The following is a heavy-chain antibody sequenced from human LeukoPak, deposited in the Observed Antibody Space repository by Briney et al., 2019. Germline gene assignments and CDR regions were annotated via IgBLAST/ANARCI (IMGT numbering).Heavy chain of an antibody. D-gene: IGHD5-18*01. V-gene: IGHV3-11*01. CDR2: ISSSGSTI. CDR1: GFTFSDYY. J-gene: IGHJ3*02. CDR3: AREPRGYSYGSHAFDI. Sequence: GGSLRLSCAASGFTFSDYYMSWIRQAPGKGLGWVSYISSSGSTIYYADSVKGRFTISRDNAKNSLYLQMNSLRAEDTAVYYCAREPRGYSYGSHAFDIWGQGTMVTVSS.